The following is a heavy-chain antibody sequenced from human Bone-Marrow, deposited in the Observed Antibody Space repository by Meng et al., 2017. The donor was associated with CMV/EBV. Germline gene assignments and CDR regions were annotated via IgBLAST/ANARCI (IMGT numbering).Heavy chain of an antibody. V-gene: IGHV3-30*02. D-gene: IGHD6-13*01. CDR1: GFTFSSYG. Sequence: GESLKISCAASGFTFSSYGMHWVRQAPGKGLEWVAFIRYDGSNKYYADSVKGRFTISRDNSKNTLYLQMNSLRAEDTAVYYCAKCSPGYSSSCPSAYWGQGQRVTGSS. J-gene: IGHJ4*02. CDR3: AKCSPGYSSSCPSAY. CDR2: IRYDGSNK.